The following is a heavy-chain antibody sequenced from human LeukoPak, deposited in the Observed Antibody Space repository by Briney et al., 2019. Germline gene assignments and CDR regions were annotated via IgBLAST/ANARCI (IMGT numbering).Heavy chain of an antibody. CDR3: ARDEITMVRGVISRVDFDY. Sequence: SETLSLTCTVSGGSISSSSYYWGWIRQPPGKGLEWIGSIYYSGSTYYNPSLKSRVTISVDTSKNQFSLKLSSVTAADTAVYYCARDEITMVRGVISRVDFDYWGQGTLVTVSS. CDR1: GGSISSSSYY. D-gene: IGHD3-10*01. J-gene: IGHJ4*02. V-gene: IGHV4-39*02. CDR2: IYYSGST.